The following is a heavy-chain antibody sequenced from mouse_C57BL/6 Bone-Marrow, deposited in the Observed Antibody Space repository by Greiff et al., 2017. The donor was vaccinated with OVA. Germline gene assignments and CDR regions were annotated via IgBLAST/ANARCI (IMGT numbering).Heavy chain of an antibody. J-gene: IGHJ4*01. V-gene: IGHV1-50*01. CDR2: IDPSDSYP. CDR1: GYTFTSYW. CDR3: ARENYYGSSYAMDY. Sequence: QVQLQQPGAELVKPGASVKLSCKASGYTFTSYWMQWVKQRPGQGLEWIGEIDPSDSYPNYNQKFKGKATLTVDTSSSPAYMQLSSLTSEDSAVYYCARENYYGSSYAMDYWGQGTSVTVSS. D-gene: IGHD1-1*01.